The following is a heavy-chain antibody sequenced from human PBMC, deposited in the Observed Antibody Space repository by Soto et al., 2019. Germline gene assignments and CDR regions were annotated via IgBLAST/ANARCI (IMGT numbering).Heavy chain of an antibody. CDR1: GFNFSGSA. CDR2: IRSKANSYAT. CDR3: TRHSPDVYHFWSGTHAFDI. Sequence: PWRPLRLSCAPSGFNFSGSAMHWFRQASEKVLEWVGRIRSKANSYATAYAASVKGRFTISRDDSKNTAYLQMNSLKTEDTAVYYCTRHSPDVYHFWSGTHAFDIWGEGTMVT. J-gene: IGHJ3*02. V-gene: IGHV3-73*01. D-gene: IGHD3-3*01.